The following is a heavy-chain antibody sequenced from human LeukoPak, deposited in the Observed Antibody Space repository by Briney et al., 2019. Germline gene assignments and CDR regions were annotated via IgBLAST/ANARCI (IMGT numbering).Heavy chain of an antibody. J-gene: IGHJ4*02. D-gene: IGHD4-17*01. CDR2: ISGHNGNT. V-gene: IGHV1-18*01. CDR3: ARAPYGEYFDY. Sequence: GASVKVSCKASGYSFNSYVITWLRQVPGQGLEWMGWISGHNGNTDYAQKFKDGVTLTTDSSTSTAYMELRSLTSDDTAVYYCARAPYGEYFDYWGQGTLVTVSS. CDR1: GYSFNSYV.